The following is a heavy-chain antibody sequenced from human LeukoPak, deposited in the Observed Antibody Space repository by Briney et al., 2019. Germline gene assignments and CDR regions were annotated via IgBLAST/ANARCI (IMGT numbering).Heavy chain of an antibody. CDR3: ATPAYRGRGGFEF. CDR1: GFTFSNYG. D-gene: IGHD1-26*01. J-gene: IGHJ4*02. CDR2: HSSVTGNT. Sequence: GGSLRLSCAASGFTFSNYGIFWVRQAPGQGLAWASAHSSVTGNTYYTDSVKGRFTISRDNSKSMAFLQMNSLRVDDTAVYYCATPAYRGRGGFEFWGQGTLVTVSS. V-gene: IGHV3-23*01.